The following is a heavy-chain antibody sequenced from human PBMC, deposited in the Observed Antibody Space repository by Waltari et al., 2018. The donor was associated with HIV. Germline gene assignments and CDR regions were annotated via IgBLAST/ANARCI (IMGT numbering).Heavy chain of an antibody. CDR2: IYSGGST. J-gene: IGHJ6*02. Sequence: EVQLVESGGGLVQHGGSRRLSCAASVFTVRSNYISWVRQAPGKGLEWVSVIYSGGSTYYADSVKGRFTISRDNSKNTLYLQMNSLRAEDTAVYYCASIAYCGGDCYPRGMDVWGQGTTVTVSS. CDR3: ASIAYCGGDCYPRGMDV. V-gene: IGHV3-66*01. D-gene: IGHD2-21*02. CDR1: VFTVRSNY.